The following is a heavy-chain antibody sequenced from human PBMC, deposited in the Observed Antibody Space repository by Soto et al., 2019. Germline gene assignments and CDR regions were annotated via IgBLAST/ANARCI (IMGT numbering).Heavy chain of an antibody. CDR3: ARVGGYGGNSPDAFDI. CDR1: GGTFSSYA. CDR2: IIPIFGTA. V-gene: IGHV1-69*13. D-gene: IGHD4-17*01. Sequence: SVKVSCKASGGTFSSYAISWVRQAAGQGLEWMGGIIPIFGTANYAQKFQGRVTITADESTSTAYMELSSLRSEDTAVYYCARVGGYGGNSPDAFDIWGQGTMVTVSS. J-gene: IGHJ3*02.